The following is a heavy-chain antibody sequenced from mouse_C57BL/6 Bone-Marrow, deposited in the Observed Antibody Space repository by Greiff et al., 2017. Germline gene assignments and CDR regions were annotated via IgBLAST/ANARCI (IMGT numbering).Heavy chain of an antibody. CDR3: AREGYYYGSSPYWYFDV. D-gene: IGHD1-1*01. CDR1: GYTFTDYY. CDR2: IYPGSGNT. Sequence: QVQLQQSGAELVRPGASVKLSCKASGYTFTDYYINWVKQRPGQGLEWIARIYPGSGNTYYNEKFKGKGTLTAEKSSSNAYMQLSSLTSEDSAVYFCAREGYYYGSSPYWYFDVWGTGTTVTVSS. V-gene: IGHV1-76*01. J-gene: IGHJ1*03.